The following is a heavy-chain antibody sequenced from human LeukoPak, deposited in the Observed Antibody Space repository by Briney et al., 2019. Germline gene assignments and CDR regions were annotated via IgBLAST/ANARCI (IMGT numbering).Heavy chain of an antibody. CDR2: ISWNSGSI. J-gene: IGHJ4*02. CDR3: AKDISKSGIAAAGGY. V-gene: IGHV3-9*01. D-gene: IGHD6-13*01. Sequence: PGGSLRLSCAASGFTFDDYAMHWVRQAPGKGLEWVSGISWNSGSIGYADSVKGRFTISRDNAKNSLYLQMNSLRAEDTALYYCAKDISKSGIAAAGGYWGQGTLVTVSS. CDR1: GFTFDDYA.